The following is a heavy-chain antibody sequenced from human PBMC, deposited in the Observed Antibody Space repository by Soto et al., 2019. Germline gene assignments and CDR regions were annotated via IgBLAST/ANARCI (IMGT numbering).Heavy chain of an antibody. CDR1: GGSISSSSYY. D-gene: IGHD3-22*01. V-gene: IGHV4-39*01. Sequence: QLQLQESGPGLVKPSETLSLTCTVSGGSISSSSYYWGWIRQPPGKGLEWIGSIYYSGSTYYNPSLKSRVTISVDTSKNQFSLKLSSVTAADTAVYYCASCYYDSSGNGWFDPWGQGTLVTVSS. J-gene: IGHJ5*02. CDR3: ASCYYDSSGNGWFDP. CDR2: IYYSGST.